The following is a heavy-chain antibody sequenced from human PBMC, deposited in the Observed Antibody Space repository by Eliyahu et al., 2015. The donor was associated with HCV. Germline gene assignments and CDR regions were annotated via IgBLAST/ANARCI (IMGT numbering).Heavy chain of an antibody. Sequence: LVKPSETLSLTCIVSGGSISSVSYYWGWIRQPPGKGLEWIGSIYYSGTTYYNPSLKSRVTISVDTSKNQFSLKLSSVTAADTAFYYCTKHRFYYDSSGFDTSGPDWGQGTLVTVSS. V-gene: IGHV4-39*01. CDR3: TKHRFYYDSSGFDTSGPD. J-gene: IGHJ4*02. CDR2: IYYSGTT. CDR1: GGSISSVSYY. D-gene: IGHD3-22*01.